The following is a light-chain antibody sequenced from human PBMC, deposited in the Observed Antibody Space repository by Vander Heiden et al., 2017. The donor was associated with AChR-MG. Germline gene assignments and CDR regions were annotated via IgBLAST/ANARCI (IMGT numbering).Light chain of an antibody. CDR3: NSRDNSGNHVL. Sequence: SSELSQDPAVSVALGQTVRITCQGDSLRAFSASWYQQRPGQAPLMVIYDKNKRPSGIPDRFYGSSSGNTASLTITGARAEDEADYYCNSRDNSGNHVLFGGGTRLAVL. V-gene: IGLV3-19*01. J-gene: IGLJ2*01. CDR1: SLRAFS. CDR2: DKN.